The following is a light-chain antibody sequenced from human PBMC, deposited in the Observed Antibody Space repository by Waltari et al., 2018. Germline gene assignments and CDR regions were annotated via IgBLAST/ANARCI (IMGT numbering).Light chain of an antibody. CDR3: NSYAGRNRLGV. Sequence: QSALTQPPSASGSPGQPVTIPCPGTSSDVGGYNYVSWYQQHPGKAPNLIIYEVTKRPSGVPDRFSGSKSGNTASLTVSGLQADDEADYYCNSYAGRNRLGVFGGGTKVTVL. CDR1: SSDVGGYNY. J-gene: IGLJ2*01. CDR2: EVT. V-gene: IGLV2-8*01.